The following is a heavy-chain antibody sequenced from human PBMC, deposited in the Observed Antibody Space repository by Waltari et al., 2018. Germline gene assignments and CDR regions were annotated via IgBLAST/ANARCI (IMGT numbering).Heavy chain of an antibody. Sequence: QLQLQESGPGLVEPSETLSLTCPVSGCSISSSSYYWGWIRQPPGKGLEWIGSVHCSESTYSNPSLTSRVTISVDTSKTKFSLKLRSGTAADAAVYYCARRCWLQKRGDAFDIWGQGTMVTVSS. CDR2: VHCSEST. V-gene: IGHV4-39*01. CDR1: GCSISSSSYY. D-gene: IGHD5-12*01. CDR3: ARRCWLQKRGDAFDI. J-gene: IGHJ3*02.